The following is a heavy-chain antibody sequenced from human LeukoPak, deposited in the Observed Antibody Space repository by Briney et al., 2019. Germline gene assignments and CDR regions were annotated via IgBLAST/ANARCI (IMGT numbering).Heavy chain of an antibody. V-gene: IGHV1-46*01. CDR2: INPSGGST. Sequence: GASVTVSFKASGYTFTSCYMHGVRPAPGQGLEGMGVINPSGGSTRYAQKFQGRVTMTRDTSTSTVFLELSSLRSDVTAVYYCAREGDDGSSGTFDYWGQGTLVTVSS. CDR1: GYTFTSCY. CDR3: AREGDDGSSGTFDY. D-gene: IGHD1/OR15-1a*01. J-gene: IGHJ4*02.